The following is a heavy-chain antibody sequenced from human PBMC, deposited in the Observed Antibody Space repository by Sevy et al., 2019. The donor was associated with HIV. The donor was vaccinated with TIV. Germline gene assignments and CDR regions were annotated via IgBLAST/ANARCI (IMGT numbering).Heavy chain of an antibody. J-gene: IGHJ4*02. Sequence: GETLKISCAASGFTFSSYAMSWVRQAPGKGLEWVSAISGSGGSTYYADSVKGRFTISRDNSKNTLYLQMNSLRAEDTAVYYCAINDYGDYSPFDYWGQGTLVTVSS. CDR2: ISGSGGST. CDR1: GFTFSSYA. V-gene: IGHV3-23*01. CDR3: AINDYGDYSPFDY. D-gene: IGHD4-17*01.